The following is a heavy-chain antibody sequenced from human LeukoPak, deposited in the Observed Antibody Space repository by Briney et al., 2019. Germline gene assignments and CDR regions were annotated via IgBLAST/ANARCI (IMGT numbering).Heavy chain of an antibody. D-gene: IGHD3-10*01. V-gene: IGHV1-2*02. J-gene: IGHJ6*03. CDR3: ATMIFGHYYYYYMDV. CDR1: GYTFTGYY. Sequence: GASVKVSCKASGYTFTGYYMHWVRQAPGQGLEWMGWINPNSGGTNYAQKFQGRVTMTRDTSISTAYMELSRLRSDDTAVYYCATMIFGHYYYYYMDVWGKGTTVTISS. CDR2: INPNSGGT.